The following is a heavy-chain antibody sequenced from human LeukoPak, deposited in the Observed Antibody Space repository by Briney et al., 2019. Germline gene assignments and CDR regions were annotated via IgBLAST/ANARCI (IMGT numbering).Heavy chain of an antibody. Sequence: TGGSLRLSCAASGFTFSSYSMNWVRQAPGKGLEWVSSISSSSSYIYYADSVKGRFTISRDNAKNSLYLQMNSLRAEDTAVYYCARNLIPNLGWDNYYYGMDVWGQGTTVTVSS. J-gene: IGHJ6*02. CDR2: ISSSSSYI. D-gene: IGHD1-26*01. CDR3: ARNLIPNLGWDNYYYGMDV. V-gene: IGHV3-21*01. CDR1: GFTFSSYS.